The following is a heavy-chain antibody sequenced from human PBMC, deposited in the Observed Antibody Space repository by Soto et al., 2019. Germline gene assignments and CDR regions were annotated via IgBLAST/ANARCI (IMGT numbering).Heavy chain of an antibody. Sequence: PSATLSLTCAVSGYSISSSNWWGWIRQPPGKGLEWIGYIYYSGSTYYNPSLKSRVTMSVDTSKNQFSLKLSSVTAVDTAVYYCARTRPYCSSTSCYGWFDPWGQGTLVTVSS. CDR3: ARTRPYCSSTSCYGWFDP. J-gene: IGHJ5*02. CDR1: GYSISSSNW. V-gene: IGHV4-28*01. D-gene: IGHD2-2*01. CDR2: IYYSGST.